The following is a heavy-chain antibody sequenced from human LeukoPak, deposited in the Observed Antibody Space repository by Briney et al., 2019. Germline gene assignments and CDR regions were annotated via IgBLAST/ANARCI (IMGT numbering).Heavy chain of an antibody. CDR1: DSTLTSKA. CDR3: AREVPDFDY. D-gene: IGHD2-2*01. CDR2: ISGSGGST. J-gene: IGHJ4*02. V-gene: IGHV3-23*01. Sequence: PGGSLRPSGPASDSTLTSKAWSGGRQAPGKGLEWVSAISGSGGSTYYADSVKGRFTISRDNSKNTLYLQMNSLRAEDTAVYYCAREVPDFDYWGQGTLVTVSS.